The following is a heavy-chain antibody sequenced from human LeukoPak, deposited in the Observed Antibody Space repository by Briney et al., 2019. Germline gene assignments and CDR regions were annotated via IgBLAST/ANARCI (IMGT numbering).Heavy chain of an antibody. Sequence: ASVKVSCKASGYTFTSYAMHWVRQAPGQRLEWMGWINAGNGNTKYSQKFQGRVTITRDTSASTAYMELSSLRSEDTAVYYCARGTGYSYGYGFDYWGREPWSPSPQ. J-gene: IGHJ4*02. CDR1: GYTFTSYA. D-gene: IGHD5-18*01. CDR2: INAGNGNT. CDR3: ARGTGYSYGYGFDY. V-gene: IGHV1-3*01.